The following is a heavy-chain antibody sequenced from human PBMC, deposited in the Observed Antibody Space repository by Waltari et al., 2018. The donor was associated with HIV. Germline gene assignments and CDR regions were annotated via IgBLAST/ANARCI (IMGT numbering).Heavy chain of an antibody. D-gene: IGHD2-2*01. CDR1: GFTFTSSA. Sequence: QMQLVQSGPEVKKPGTSVKVSCKASGFTFTSSAVRWVRQARRQSPERIGWIVVGSGNTNYAQKFQERVTITRDMSTSTAYMELSSLRSEDTAVYYCAALLPGYCSSTSCYYYYGMDVWGQGTTVTVSS. CDR2: IVVGSGNT. V-gene: IGHV1-58*01. CDR3: AALLPGYCSSTSCYYYYGMDV. J-gene: IGHJ6*02.